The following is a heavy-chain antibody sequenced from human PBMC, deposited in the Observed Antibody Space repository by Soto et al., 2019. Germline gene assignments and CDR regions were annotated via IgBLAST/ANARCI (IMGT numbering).Heavy chain of an antibody. D-gene: IGHD1-26*01. V-gene: IGHV3-30*18. CDR2: ISYDGSNK. Sequence: QVQLVESGGGVVQPGRSLRLSCAASGFTFSSYGMHWVRQAPGKGLEWVAVISYDGSNKYYADSVKGRFTISRDNSKKTLYLQMNSLRAEDTAVYYCAKDHPSGSYFDYWGQGTLVTVSS. J-gene: IGHJ4*02. CDR3: AKDHPSGSYFDY. CDR1: GFTFSSYG.